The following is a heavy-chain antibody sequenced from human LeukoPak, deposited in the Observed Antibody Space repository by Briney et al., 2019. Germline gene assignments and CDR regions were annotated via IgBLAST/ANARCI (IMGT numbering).Heavy chain of an antibody. D-gene: IGHD5-12*01. CDR2: ISGSGGST. J-gene: IGHJ4*02. Sequence: LEWVSAISGSGGSTYYADSVKGRFTISRDNSKNTLYLQMNSLRAEDTAVYYCAAPIVATMVWGQGTLVTVSS. V-gene: IGHV3-23*01. CDR3: AAPIVATMV.